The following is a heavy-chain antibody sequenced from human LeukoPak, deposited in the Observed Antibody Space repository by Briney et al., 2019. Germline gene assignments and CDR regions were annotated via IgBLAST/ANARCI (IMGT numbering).Heavy chain of an antibody. CDR1: GGSISSENYY. CDR3: ARSSGYSYGRRWFDY. V-gene: IGHV4-61*02. D-gene: IGHD5-18*01. Sequence: SETLSLTCTVSGGSISSENYYWRWIRQPAGKGLEWIARIYRSGSTNYNPSLKSRVTISVDTSKNQFSLKLSFVTAADTAVYYCARSSGYSYGRRWFDYWGQGTLVTVSS. J-gene: IGHJ4*02. CDR2: IYRSGST.